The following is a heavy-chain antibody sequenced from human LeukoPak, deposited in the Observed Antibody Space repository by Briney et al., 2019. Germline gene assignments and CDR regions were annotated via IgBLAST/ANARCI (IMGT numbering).Heavy chain of an antibody. CDR2: IYYSGST. Sequence: NPSETLSLTCTVSGGSISSSSYYWGWIRQPPGKGLEWIGSIYYSGSTYYNPSLKSRVTISVDTSKNQFSLKLSSVTAADTAVYYCARISFYSVDYWGQGTLVTVSS. J-gene: IGHJ4*02. CDR1: GGSISSSSYY. V-gene: IGHV4-39*07. CDR3: ARISFYSVDY. D-gene: IGHD2-15*01.